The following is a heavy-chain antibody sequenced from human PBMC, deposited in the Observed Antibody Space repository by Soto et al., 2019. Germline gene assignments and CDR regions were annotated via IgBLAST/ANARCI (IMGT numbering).Heavy chain of an antibody. CDR3: ARRRTYGDTD. CDR2: IYFSGST. D-gene: IGHD4-17*01. Sequence: SETLSLTCTVSGGSISNNSYYWAWIRQPPGKGLEWIGSIYFSGSTYYTPSLKSRLTISIHMSYNQFSLKLSSVTAADTAVYYWARRRTYGDTDWGQGTLVTVSS. CDR1: GGSISNNSYY. V-gene: IGHV4-39*01. J-gene: IGHJ4*02.